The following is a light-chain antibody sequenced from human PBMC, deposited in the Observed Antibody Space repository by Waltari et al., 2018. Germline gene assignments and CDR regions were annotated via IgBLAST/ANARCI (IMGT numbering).Light chain of an antibody. J-gene: IGKJ1*01. CDR2: DAS. CDR3: QQRTDRPPVT. V-gene: IGKV3-11*01. Sequence: EVVLTQSPATLSLSPGERATLPCRSSQSVIVYLAWYQQTPGQAPRLLIYDASDRATGVPARFSGSGSGTDFTLTISSLEPEDFAVYYCQQRTDRPPVTFGQGTRVEMK. CDR1: QSVIVY.